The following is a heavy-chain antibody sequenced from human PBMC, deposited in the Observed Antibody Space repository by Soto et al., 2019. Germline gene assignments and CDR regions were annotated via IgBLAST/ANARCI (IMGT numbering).Heavy chain of an antibody. CDR1: GGTFSSYA. V-gene: IGHV1-69*06. CDR2: IIPIFGTA. Sequence: GASVKVSCKASGGTFSSYAISWVREAPGQGLEWMGGIIPIFGTANYAQKFQGRVTITADKSTSTAYMELSSLRSEDTAVYYCARSGYCCGDCYDFDYWGQGTLVTVSS. CDR3: ARSGYCCGDCYDFDY. D-gene: IGHD2-21*02. J-gene: IGHJ4*02.